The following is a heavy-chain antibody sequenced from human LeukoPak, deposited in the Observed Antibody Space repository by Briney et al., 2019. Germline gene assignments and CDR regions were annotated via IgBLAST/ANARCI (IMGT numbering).Heavy chain of an antibody. V-gene: IGHV1-2*02. CDR1: GYTFTGYY. CDR3: ARDIAFYYDSSGYYQDY. CDR2: INPNSGGT. J-gene: IGHJ4*02. D-gene: IGHD3-22*01. Sequence: ASVKVSCRASGYTFTGYYMHWVRQAPGQGLEWMGWINPNSGGTNYAQKFQGRVTMTRDTSISTAYMELSRLRSDDTAVYYCARDIAFYYDSSGYYQDYWGQGTLVTVSS.